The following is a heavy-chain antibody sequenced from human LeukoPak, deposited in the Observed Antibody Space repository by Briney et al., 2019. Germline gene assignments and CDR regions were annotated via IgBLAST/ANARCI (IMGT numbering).Heavy chain of an antibody. V-gene: IGHV4-59*01. CDR3: ARKVYDFWSGAKFDP. Sequence: SETLSLTCTVSGGSISSYYWSWIRQPPGKGLEWIGYIYYSGSTNYNPSLKSRVTISVDTSKNQFSLKLSSVTAADTAVYYCARKVYDFWSGAKFDPWGQGTLVTASS. CDR2: IYYSGST. D-gene: IGHD3-3*01. J-gene: IGHJ5*02. CDR1: GGSISSYY.